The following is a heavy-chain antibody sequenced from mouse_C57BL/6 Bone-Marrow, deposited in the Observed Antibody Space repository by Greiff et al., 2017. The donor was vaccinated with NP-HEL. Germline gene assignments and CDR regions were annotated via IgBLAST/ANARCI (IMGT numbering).Heavy chain of an antibody. CDR3: ASHNGSSHWDY. Sequence: EVQLQQSGPELVKPGASVKISCKASGYSFTGYYMNWVKQSPEKSLEWIGEINPSTGGYSYNQKFKAKATLTVDKTSSTAYLQLKSLTAEDSAVYYCASHNGSSHWDYWGQGTTLTVSS. J-gene: IGHJ2*01. V-gene: IGHV1-42*01. D-gene: IGHD1-1*01. CDR1: GYSFTGYY. CDR2: INPSTGGY.